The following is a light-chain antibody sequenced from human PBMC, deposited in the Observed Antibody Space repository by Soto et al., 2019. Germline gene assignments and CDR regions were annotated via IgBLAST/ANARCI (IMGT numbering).Light chain of an antibody. Sequence: QSALTQPASVSGSPGQSITISCTGTSSDVGGYNYVSWYQQHPGKAPKLMIYEVSKRPSGVPDRFSGSKSGNTASLTVSGLQAEDEADYYCVSYAGSNIWMFGGGTKLTVL. CDR1: SSDVGGYNY. CDR2: EVS. V-gene: IGLV2-8*01. J-gene: IGLJ3*02. CDR3: VSYAGSNIWM.